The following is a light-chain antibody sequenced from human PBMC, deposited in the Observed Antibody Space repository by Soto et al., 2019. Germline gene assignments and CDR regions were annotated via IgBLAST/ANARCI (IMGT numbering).Light chain of an antibody. CDR1: QSINTS. Sequence: DIQMTQSQSSLSASGGDRVIITCRASQSINTSLNWYEQQPGKAPKLLLYGASSWQGVVASSFSGNGSGSDFTLSISSLQPEDFATYYCHQTYSPPSITFGQGTRLDIK. J-gene: IGKJ5*01. V-gene: IGKV1-39*01. CDR3: HQTYSPPSIT. CDR2: GAS.